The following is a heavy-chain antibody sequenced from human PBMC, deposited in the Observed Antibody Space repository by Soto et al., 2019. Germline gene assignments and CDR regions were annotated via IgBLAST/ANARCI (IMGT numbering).Heavy chain of an antibody. Sequence: ETLSLTCTVSRASIYTYSWTWIRQPAGKGLQWIGHIYSSGSANYSPSLKSRVSMSVDSSKNQISLKLSSVTAADTAVYYCATIVGANDYWGQGTLVTVSS. CDR2: IYSSGSA. CDR1: RASIYTYS. J-gene: IGHJ4*02. CDR3: ATIVGANDY. D-gene: IGHD1-26*01. V-gene: IGHV4-4*07.